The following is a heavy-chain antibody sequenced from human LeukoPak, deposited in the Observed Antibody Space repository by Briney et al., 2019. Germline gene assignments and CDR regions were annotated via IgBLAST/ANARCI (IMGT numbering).Heavy chain of an antibody. D-gene: IGHD3-10*01. CDR3: ARTISGVEGFDAFDI. CDR1: GFTVSSSH. Sequence: GGSLRLSCAASGFTVSSSHMSWVRQAPGKGPEWVSLIYSGGNTCYADSVRGRFTISRDSSKNTLYAQMNTLRAEDTAMYYCARTISGVEGFDAFDIWGQGTMVTVSS. V-gene: IGHV3-53*01. J-gene: IGHJ3*02. CDR2: IYSGGNT.